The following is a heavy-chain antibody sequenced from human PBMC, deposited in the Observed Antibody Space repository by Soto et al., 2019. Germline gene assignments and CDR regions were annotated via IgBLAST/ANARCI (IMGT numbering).Heavy chain of an antibody. Sequence: QLQLQESGPGLVKPSETLSLTCTVSGGSISSSSYYWGWIRQPPGKGLEWIGSIYYSGSTYYNPSLHGRVATSVDPSKNQFSLKLSSVTAADTAVYYCARAALRRRAFDIWGQGTMVTVSS. V-gene: IGHV4-39*01. J-gene: IGHJ3*02. CDR1: GGSISSSSYY. CDR2: IYYSGST. CDR3: ARAALRRRAFDI. D-gene: IGHD3-16*01.